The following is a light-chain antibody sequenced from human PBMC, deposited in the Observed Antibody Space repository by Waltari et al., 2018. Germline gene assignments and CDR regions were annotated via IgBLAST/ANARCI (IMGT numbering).Light chain of an antibody. Sequence: DIQMTQSPSTLSASVGDRVTITCRASQSINAWLAWYQQKPGEAPKLLIYKASNLESGVPSRFSGSWSRTECTLTISILQPDDFATYYCQQDNNYWTFGQGTKVEIK. J-gene: IGKJ1*01. CDR1: QSINAW. CDR2: KAS. V-gene: IGKV1-5*03. CDR3: QQDNNYWT.